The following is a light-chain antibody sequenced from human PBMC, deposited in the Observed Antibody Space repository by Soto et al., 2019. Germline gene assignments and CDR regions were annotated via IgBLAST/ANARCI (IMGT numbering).Light chain of an antibody. CDR1: QDISNY. Sequence: DIQMTQSPSSLSASVGDRVTITCQASQDISNYLNWYQQKPGKAPKLLIYDASNLESGVPSRFSGSGSGTDFTFTISSLQPEDIATYYCQQYDNLPYTFGQATKLEIK. CDR2: DAS. CDR3: QQYDNLPYT. V-gene: IGKV1-33*01. J-gene: IGKJ2*01.